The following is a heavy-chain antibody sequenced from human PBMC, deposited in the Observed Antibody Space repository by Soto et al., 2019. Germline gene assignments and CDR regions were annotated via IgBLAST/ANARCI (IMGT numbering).Heavy chain of an antibody. J-gene: IGHJ6*02. V-gene: IGHV4-31*03. CDR3: ARETAYYDFWSGYYKAPDFYGMDV. CDR1: GGSISSGGYY. Sequence: PSETLSLTCTVSGGSISSGGYYWSWIRQHPGKGLEWIGYIYYSGSTYYNPSLKSRVTISVDTSKNQFSLTLSSVTAADTAVYYCARETAYYDFWSGYYKAPDFYGMDVWGQGTTVTVS. CDR2: IYYSGST. D-gene: IGHD3-3*01.